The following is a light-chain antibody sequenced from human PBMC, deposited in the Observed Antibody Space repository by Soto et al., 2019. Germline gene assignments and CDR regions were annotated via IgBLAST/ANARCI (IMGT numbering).Light chain of an antibody. CDR3: QPYNRYSEA. J-gene: IGKJ1*01. CDR1: PTISRW. Sequence: DIPMTKSPSTLSGSVGDRVTITCRASPTISRWLAWYQQKPGKAPKLLIYKASTLKSGVPSRFSGSGSGTEFPLTISSLQPDDFATYYGQPYNRYSEAFGQGTKVELK. CDR2: KAS. V-gene: IGKV1-5*03.